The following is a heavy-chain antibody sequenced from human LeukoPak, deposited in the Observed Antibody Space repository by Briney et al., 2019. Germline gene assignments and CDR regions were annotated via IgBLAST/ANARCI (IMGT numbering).Heavy chain of an antibody. J-gene: IGHJ2*01. CDR2: ITGSSTWT. D-gene: IGHD7-27*01. CDR3: ARELVSLGTGYFDL. CDR1: GFTFGTYG. V-gene: IGHV3-23*01. Sequence: GGSPRLSCEASGFTFGTYGMTWVRQAPGKGLEWVSGITGSSTWTYYTDSVRGRFTISRDNSKNTLHLQMNNLTADDTAIYYCARELVSLGTGYFDLWGRGTLVTVSS.